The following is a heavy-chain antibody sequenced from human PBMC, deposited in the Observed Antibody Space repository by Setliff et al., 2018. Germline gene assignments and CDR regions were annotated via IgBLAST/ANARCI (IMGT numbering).Heavy chain of an antibody. D-gene: IGHD2-2*01. CDR1: GYSISSDYY. CDR3: ARALGYCSRTSCYADAFDI. J-gene: IGHJ3*02. V-gene: IGHV4-38-2*01. CDR2: MYHSGST. Sequence: PSEILSLTCAVSGYSISSDYYWGWIRQPPGKGLEWIGSMYHSGSTYYNPSLKSRVTISVDTSKNQFSLKLNYVTAADTAVYYCARALGYCSRTSCYADAFDIWGQGTMVTVSS.